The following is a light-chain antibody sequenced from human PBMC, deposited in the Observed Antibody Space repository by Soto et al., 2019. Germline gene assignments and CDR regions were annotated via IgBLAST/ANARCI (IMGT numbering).Light chain of an antibody. CDR1: QSVSSY. CDR3: QQRSNWPIT. Sequence: EIVLTQSPATLSLSPGIRATLSCRASQSVSSYLAWYQQKPGQAPRLLIYDASNRATGIPARFSGSGSGTDFPLPISSLEPEDFAVYYCQQRSNWPITFGQGTRLEIK. V-gene: IGKV3-11*01. J-gene: IGKJ5*01. CDR2: DAS.